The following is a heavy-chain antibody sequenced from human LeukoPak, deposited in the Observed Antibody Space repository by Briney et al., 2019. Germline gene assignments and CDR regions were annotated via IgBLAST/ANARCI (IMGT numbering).Heavy chain of an antibody. J-gene: IGHJ5*02. CDR2: NSYFGSA. CDR3: ARDTPGGYDFWWFDP. Sequence: SETLSLTCTVFGGSISSSNYYWGWIRQPPGKGLEWIGYNSYFGSASYNPSLKSRVTISVDTSKNQFSLKLSSVTAADTAVYYCARDTPGGYDFWWFDPWGQGTLVTVSS. D-gene: IGHD5-12*01. V-gene: IGHV4-61*01. CDR1: GGSISSSNYY.